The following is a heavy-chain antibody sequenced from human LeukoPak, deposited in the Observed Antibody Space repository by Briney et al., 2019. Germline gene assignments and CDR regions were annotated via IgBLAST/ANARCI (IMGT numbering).Heavy chain of an antibody. CDR2: IYPDDSDT. CDR3: ARVDAVVTATATTHHFYMDV. D-gene: IGHD2-21*02. J-gene: IGHJ6*03. CDR1: GFTFNYYW. Sequence: GESLKISCQGSGFTFNYYWIGWVRQRPGKVLEWMGIIYPDDSDTKYGPAFQGQVTISADRSINTAYLQWSSLKASDTAMYYCARVDAVVTATATTHHFYMDVWGKGTTVTISS. V-gene: IGHV5-51*01.